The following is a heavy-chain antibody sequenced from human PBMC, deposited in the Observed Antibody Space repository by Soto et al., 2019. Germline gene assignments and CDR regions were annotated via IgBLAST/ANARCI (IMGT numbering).Heavy chain of an antibody. CDR3: ARAPAAGSHYYYSGMDV. Sequence: SETLSLTCTVSGGSISSYYWSWIRQPPGKGLEWIGYIYYSGSTNYNPSLKSRVTISVDTSKNQFSLKLSSVTAADTAVYYCARAPAAGSHYYYSGMDVWGQGTTVTVSS. J-gene: IGHJ6*02. CDR1: GGSISSYY. V-gene: IGHV4-59*01. D-gene: IGHD6-13*01. CDR2: IYYSGST.